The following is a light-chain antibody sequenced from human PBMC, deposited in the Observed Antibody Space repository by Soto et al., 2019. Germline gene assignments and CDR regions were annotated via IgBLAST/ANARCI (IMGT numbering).Light chain of an antibody. J-gene: IGKJ1*01. CDR3: QQYFGAWT. CDR1: RSLSGW. V-gene: IGKV1-5*03. Sequence: DFQLTQSPSTLSASVGDRVTITCRASRSLSGWLAWYQKKPGKAPKLLIYEVSTLENGVPSRVSGSGSGTQFTLTINSLQPDDSATYFCQQYFGAWTFGQGTKVEI. CDR2: EVS.